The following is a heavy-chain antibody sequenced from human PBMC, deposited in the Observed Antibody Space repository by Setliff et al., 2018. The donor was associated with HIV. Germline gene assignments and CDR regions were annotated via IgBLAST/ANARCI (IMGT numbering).Heavy chain of an antibody. V-gene: IGHV4-34*07. Sequence: SETLSLTCAVSGGSFSGYYWSWIRQPPGKGLEWMGEINQSGGINYNPSLKSRVTISIDTFKNQFSLELSSLRSEDTAVYYCATLDYYGSQTYNLALHYWGQGTLVTVSS. CDR3: ATLDYYGSQTYNLALHY. CDR2: INQSGGI. J-gene: IGHJ4*02. D-gene: IGHD3-10*01. CDR1: GGSFSGYY.